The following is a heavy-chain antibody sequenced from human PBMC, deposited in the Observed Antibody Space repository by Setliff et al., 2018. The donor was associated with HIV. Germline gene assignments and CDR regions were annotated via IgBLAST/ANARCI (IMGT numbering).Heavy chain of an antibody. J-gene: IGHJ3*01. V-gene: IGHV3-15*01. Sequence: GGSLRLSCATSGFTFSNAWMNWVRQGPGKGLEWIGRIKSKNVGGTIEYATFVKGRFTISRDDSKNTVYLQMNSLEVEDTAVYYCATKRCWDYVHHDAFDYWGQGTMVTVSS. CDR2: IKSKNVGGTI. CDR3: ATKRCWDYVHHDAFDY. D-gene: IGHD1-7*01. CDR1: GFTFSNAW.